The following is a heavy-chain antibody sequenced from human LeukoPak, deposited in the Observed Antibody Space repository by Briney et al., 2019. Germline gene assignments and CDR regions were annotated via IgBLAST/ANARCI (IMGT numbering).Heavy chain of an antibody. CDR1: GGSISSYY. CDR3: ARGRDEYKGGNY. V-gene: IGHV4-34*01. D-gene: IGHD5-24*01. Sequence: SETLSLTCTVSGGSISSYYWSWIRQPPGKGLEWIGEINHSGSTNYNPSLKSRVTISVDTSKNQFSLKMSSVTAADTAVYYCARGRDEYKGGNYWGQGTLVTVSS. CDR2: INHSGST. J-gene: IGHJ4*02.